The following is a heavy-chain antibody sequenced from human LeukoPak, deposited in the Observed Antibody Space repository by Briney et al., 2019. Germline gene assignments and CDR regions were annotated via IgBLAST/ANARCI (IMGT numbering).Heavy chain of an antibody. CDR1: GGSISSGGYY. CDR2: IYYSGST. J-gene: IGHJ6*03. V-gene: IGHV4-31*03. CDR3: ARGYGGNGYYYYYYMDV. D-gene: IGHD4-23*01. Sequence: SQTLSLTCTVSGGSISSGGYYWSWIRQHPGKGLEWIGYIYYSGSTYYNPSLKSRVTISVDTSKNQFSLKLSSATAADTAVYYCARGYGGNGYYYYYYMDVWGKGTTVTVSS.